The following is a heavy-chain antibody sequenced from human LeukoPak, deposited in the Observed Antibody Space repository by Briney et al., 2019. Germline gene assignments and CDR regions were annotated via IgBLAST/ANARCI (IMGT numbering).Heavy chain of an antibody. CDR2: ISSSSSYI. J-gene: IGHJ4*02. Sequence: GGSLRLSCAASGFTFSSYSMNWVRQAPGKGLEWVSSISSSSSYIYYADSVKGRFTISRDNAKNSLYLQMNSLRAEDTAVYYCASGVPRVAVAGPFRGYWGQGTLVTVSS. CDR3: ASGVPRVAVAGPFRGY. V-gene: IGHV3-21*01. D-gene: IGHD6-19*01. CDR1: GFTFSSYS.